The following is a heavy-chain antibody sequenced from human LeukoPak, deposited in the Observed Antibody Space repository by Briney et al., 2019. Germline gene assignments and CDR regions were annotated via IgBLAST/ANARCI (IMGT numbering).Heavy chain of an antibody. CDR3: ASYSGSYPEYFQH. CDR1: GFTFSSYG. CDR2: IHSGGST. V-gene: IGHV3-NL1*01. Sequence: PGGSLRLSCAASGFTFSSYGMHWVRQAPGKGLEWVSVIHSGGSTYYADSVKGRFTISRDNSKNTLYLQMNSLRAEDTAVYYCASYSGSYPEYFQHWGQGTLVTVSS. J-gene: IGHJ1*01. D-gene: IGHD1-26*01.